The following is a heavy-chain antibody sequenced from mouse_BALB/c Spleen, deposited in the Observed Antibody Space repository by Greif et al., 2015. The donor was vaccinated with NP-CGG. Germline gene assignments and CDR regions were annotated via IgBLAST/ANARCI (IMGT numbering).Heavy chain of an antibody. CDR1: GYTFTSYV. CDR2: INPYNDGT. CDR3: SRPLYDFPYAMDY. D-gene: IGHD2-4*01. V-gene: IGHV1-14*01. Sequence: EVQLQQSGPELVKPGASVKMSCKASGYTFTSYVMHWVKQKPGQGLEWIGYINPYNDGTKYNEKFKGKATLTSDKSSSTAYMELSSLTSEDSAVYYCSRPLYDFPYAMDYWGQGTSVTVSS. J-gene: IGHJ4*01.